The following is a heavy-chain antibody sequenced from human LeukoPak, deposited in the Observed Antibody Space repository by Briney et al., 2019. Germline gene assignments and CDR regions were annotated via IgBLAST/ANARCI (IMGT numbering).Heavy chain of an antibody. V-gene: IGHV4-39*07. Sequence: PSETLSLTCTVSGGSISSSSYYWGWIRQPPGKGLEWIGEINHSGSTNYNPSLKSRVTISVDTSKNQFSLKLSSVTAADTAVYYCRATTYYYYYMDVWGKGTTATISS. J-gene: IGHJ6*03. CDR3: RATTYYYYYMDV. D-gene: IGHD1-26*01. CDR1: GGSISSSSYY. CDR2: INHSGST.